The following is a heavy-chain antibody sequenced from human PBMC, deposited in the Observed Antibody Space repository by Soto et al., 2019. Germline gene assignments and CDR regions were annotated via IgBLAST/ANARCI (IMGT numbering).Heavy chain of an antibody. CDR1: GGSISSGGDY. D-gene: IGHD2-2*01. V-gene: IGHV4-31*03. J-gene: IGHJ4*02. CDR3: AKDGGPVYCNSPGCSAKHFDY. CDR2: IYYSGTT. Sequence: SETLSLTCTVSGGSISSGGDYWSWIRQHPGKGLEWIGYIYYSGTTYYSPSLKSRVTISVDTSKNQFSLKLRSVTAADTAVYYCAKDGGPVYCNSPGCSAKHFDYWGQGTLVTVSS.